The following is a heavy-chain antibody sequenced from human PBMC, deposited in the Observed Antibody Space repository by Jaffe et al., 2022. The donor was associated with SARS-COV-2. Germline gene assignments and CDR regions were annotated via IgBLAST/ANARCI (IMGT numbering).Heavy chain of an antibody. Sequence: EVQLVESGGGLVQPGGSLRLSCAASGFTVSSNYMSWVRQAPGKGLEWVSVIYSGGSTYYADSVKGRFTISRDNSKNTLYLQMNSLRAEDTAVYYCARVGMVRGVTLGFDYWGQGTLVTVSS. J-gene: IGHJ4*02. CDR2: IYSGGST. CDR3: ARVGMVRGVTLGFDY. CDR1: GFTVSSNY. D-gene: IGHD3-10*01. V-gene: IGHV3-66*02.